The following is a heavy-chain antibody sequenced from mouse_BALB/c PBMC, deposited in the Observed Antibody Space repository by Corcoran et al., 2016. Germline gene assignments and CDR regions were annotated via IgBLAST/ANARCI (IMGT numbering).Heavy chain of an antibody. CDR2: TNPNNGGT. J-gene: IGHJ1*01. CDR3: ATCDWYFDV. V-gene: IGHV1-18*01. CDR1: GYTFTENT. Sequence: EVQLQQSGPELVKPGASVKISCKTSGYTFTENTMHWVKQSHGKSLEWIGKTNPNNGGTRYNQKFQGKVTITADTSSNTAYLKLSSLTSEDTAVYYCATCDWYFDVWGAGTPVPVSS.